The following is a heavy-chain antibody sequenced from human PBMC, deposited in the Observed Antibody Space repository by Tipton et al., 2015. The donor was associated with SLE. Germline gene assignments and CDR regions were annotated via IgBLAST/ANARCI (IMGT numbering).Heavy chain of an antibody. D-gene: IGHD3-16*01. Sequence: SLRLSCAASGFTFSSYPMTWVRQAPGKGLEWVSVIYSGGSTYYADSMKGRFTISRDDSKNTLYLQMNSLRPEDTAVYYCAGGSSSTRDYWGQGTLVTVSS. CDR1: GFTFSSYP. J-gene: IGHJ4*02. CDR3: AGGSSSTRDY. CDR2: IYSGGST. V-gene: IGHV3-23*03.